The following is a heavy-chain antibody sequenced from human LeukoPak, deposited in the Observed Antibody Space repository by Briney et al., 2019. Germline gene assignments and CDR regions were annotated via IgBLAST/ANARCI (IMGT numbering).Heavy chain of an antibody. J-gene: IGHJ5*02. CDR1: GFTFSSYG. V-gene: IGHV3-30*18. CDR3: AKDPSAAISGWFDP. D-gene: IGHD2-2*01. CDR2: ISYDGSNK. Sequence: GGSLRLSCAASGFTFSSYGMHWVRQAPGKGLEWVAVISYDGSNKYYADSVKGRFTISRDSSKNTLYLQMNSLRAEDTAVYYCAKDPSAAISGWFDPWGQGTLVTVSS.